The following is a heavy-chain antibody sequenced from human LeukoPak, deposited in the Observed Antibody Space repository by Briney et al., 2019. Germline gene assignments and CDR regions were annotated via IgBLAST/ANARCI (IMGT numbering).Heavy chain of an antibody. V-gene: IGHV4-4*02. CDR3: AGLVGRYSSGLYYYYFDY. D-gene: IGHD3-22*01. J-gene: IGHJ4*02. CDR2: MYLSGTT. CDR1: GDSINSLDL. Sequence: PSETLSLTCTVSGDSINSLDLWSWVRQPPGKGLEWIGEMYLSGTTHSNPSVKSRVTISIDKSKDQFFLNLSSVTAADTAVYYCAGLVGRYSSGLYYYYFDYWGQGTLVTVSS.